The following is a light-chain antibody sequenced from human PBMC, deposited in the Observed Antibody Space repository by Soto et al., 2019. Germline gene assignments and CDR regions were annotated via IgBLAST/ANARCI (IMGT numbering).Light chain of an antibody. CDR1: QTIGSSY. CDR2: GGA. V-gene: IGKV3-20*01. CDR3: QQYRTPSQT. J-gene: IGKJ1*01. Sequence: EIVLTQSPGTLSLSPGESATLSCRASQTIGSSYLAWYQQRPGQAPRLLIYGGANRATGIPDRFSGTGSETDFTLAISRLEPEDFAVYYCQQYRTPSQTFGQGTKVE.